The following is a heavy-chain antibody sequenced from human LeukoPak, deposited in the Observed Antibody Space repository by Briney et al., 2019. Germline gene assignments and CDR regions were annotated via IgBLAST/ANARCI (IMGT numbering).Heavy chain of an antibody. J-gene: IGHJ3*02. CDR3: ARGSRSGVVERDAFDI. CDR2: ISSGSTNK. Sequence: TGGSLRLSCAASGFTFSSYGMNWVRQAPGKGLEWVASISSGSTNKYYADSLKGRFTISRDNSKNSLYLQVNSLRVEDTAVYYCARGSRSGVVERDAFDIWGQGTMVTVSS. V-gene: IGHV3-21*01. CDR1: GFTFSSYG. D-gene: IGHD3-3*01.